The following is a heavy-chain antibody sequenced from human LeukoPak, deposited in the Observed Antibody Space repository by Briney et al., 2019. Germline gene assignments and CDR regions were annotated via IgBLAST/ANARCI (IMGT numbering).Heavy chain of an antibody. CDR2: INHSGST. CDR1: GGSFSGYY. D-gene: IGHD3-10*01. CDR3: ARLDYYGSGSLNDY. V-gene: IGHV4-34*01. J-gene: IGHJ4*02. Sequence: PSETLSLTCAVYGGSFSGYYWSWIRQPPGKGLEWVGEINHSGSTTYNPSLKSRVSISVDTSKNQFSLKLSSVTAADTAVYYCARLDYYGSGSLNDYWGQGTLVTVSS.